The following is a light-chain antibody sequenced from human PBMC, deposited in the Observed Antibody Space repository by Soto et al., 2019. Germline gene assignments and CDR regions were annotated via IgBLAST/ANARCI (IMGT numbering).Light chain of an antibody. V-gene: IGKV1-5*03. CDR1: QTISSW. CDR3: QHYNSYSEA. Sequence: DIQMTQSPSTLYGSVGDRVTITCRASQTISSWLAWYQQKPGKAPKLLIYKASTLKSGVPSRFSGSGSGTEFTLTISSLQPDDFATYYCQHYNSYSEAFGQATKVELK. J-gene: IGKJ1*01. CDR2: KAS.